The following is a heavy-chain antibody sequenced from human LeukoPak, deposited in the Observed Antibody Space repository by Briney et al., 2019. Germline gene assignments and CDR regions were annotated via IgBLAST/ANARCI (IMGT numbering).Heavy chain of an antibody. V-gene: IGHV4-59*01. J-gene: IGHJ6*03. CDR2: IYYSGST. Sequence: SETLSLTCAVYDGSFSGYYWSWIRQPPGKGLEWIGYIYYSGSTNYNPSLKSRVTISVDTSKNQSSLKLSSVTAAGTAVYYCARFRRNYDILTGYYTSYYMDVWGKGTTVTVSS. CDR1: DGSFSGYY. CDR3: ARFRRNYDILTGYYTSYYMDV. D-gene: IGHD3-9*01.